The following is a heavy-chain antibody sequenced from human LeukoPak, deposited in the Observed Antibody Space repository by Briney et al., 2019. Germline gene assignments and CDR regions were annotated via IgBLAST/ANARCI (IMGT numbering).Heavy chain of an antibody. CDR2: ISAYNGNT. V-gene: IGHV1-18*01. CDR3: AILSYCSSTSCLGMDV. Sequence: ASVKVSCKASGYTFTGYGISWVRQAPGQGLEWMGWISAYNGNTNYAQKLQGRVTMTRNTSISTAYMELSSLRSEDTAVYYCAILSYCSSTSCLGMDVWGKGTTVTISS. CDR1: GYTFTGYG. J-gene: IGHJ6*03. D-gene: IGHD2-2*01.